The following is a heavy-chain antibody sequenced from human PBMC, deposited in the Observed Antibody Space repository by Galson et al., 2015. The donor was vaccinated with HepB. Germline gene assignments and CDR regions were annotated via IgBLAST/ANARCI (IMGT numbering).Heavy chain of an antibody. CDR2: IYPGDSDT. Sequence: QSGAEVKKPGESLKISCKGSGYSFTSYWIGWVRQMPGKGLEWMGIIYPGDSDTRYSPSFQGQVTISADKSISTAYLQWSSLKASDTAMYYCARIYYYGSGTERRNWFDPWGQGTLVTVSS. D-gene: IGHD3-10*01. CDR1: GYSFTSYW. V-gene: IGHV5-51*01. CDR3: ARIYYYGSGTERRNWFDP. J-gene: IGHJ5*02.